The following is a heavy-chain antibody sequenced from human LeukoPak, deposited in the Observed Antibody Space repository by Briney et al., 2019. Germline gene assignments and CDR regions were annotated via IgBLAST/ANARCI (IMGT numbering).Heavy chain of an antibody. J-gene: IGHJ4*02. D-gene: IGHD3-3*01. CDR1: GFTFKNYG. CDR2: ISNTGGVT. V-gene: IGHV3-23*01. Sequence: GNSLRLSCAAAGFTFKNYGMTWVRQAPGKGLEWVSAISNTGGVTYYADSVKGRFTISRDNSKNTLYLQMNSLRAEDTAVYYCAKDFSRITIFGVLDYWGQGTLVTVSS. CDR3: AKDFSRITIFGVLDY.